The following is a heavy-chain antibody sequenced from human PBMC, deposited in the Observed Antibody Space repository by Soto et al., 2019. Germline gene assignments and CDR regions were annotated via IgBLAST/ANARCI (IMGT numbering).Heavy chain of an antibody. CDR3: ARSQLVGATRALDY. V-gene: IGHV4-59*01. CDR2: IYYSGST. Sequence: KTSETLSLTCTVSGGSISSYYWSWIRQPPGKGLEWIGYIYYSGSTNYNPSLKSRVTISVDTSKNQFSLKLSSVTAADTAVYYCARSQLVGATRALDYWGQGTLVTVSS. D-gene: IGHD1-26*01. CDR1: GGSISSYY. J-gene: IGHJ4*02.